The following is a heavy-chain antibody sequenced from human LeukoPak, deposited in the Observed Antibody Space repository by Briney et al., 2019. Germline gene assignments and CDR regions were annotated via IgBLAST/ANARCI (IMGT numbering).Heavy chain of an antibody. V-gene: IGHV4-59*01. CDR2: IDYSGST. Sequence: PSETLSLTCTVSGVSISSYYWSWIRHPPGKGLEWIGYIDYSGSTYYNPSLKSRVTISVDTSKNQFSLKLSSVTAADTAVYYCARENDAFDIWGQGTMVTVSS. CDR1: GVSISSYY. J-gene: IGHJ3*02. CDR3: ARENDAFDI.